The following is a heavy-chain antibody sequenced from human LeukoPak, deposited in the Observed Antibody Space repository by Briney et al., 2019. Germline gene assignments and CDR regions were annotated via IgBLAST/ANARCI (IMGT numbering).Heavy chain of an antibody. D-gene: IGHD3-10*02. CDR1: GGSISSSSYY. J-gene: IGHJ4*02. V-gene: IGHV4-39*01. CDR3: ASMCSGSYWCRYDGY. Sequence: PSETLSLTCTVSGGSISSSSYYWGWIRQPPGKGLERIGSIYYSGSTYYNPSLKSRVTISVDTSKNQFSLKLSSVTAADTAVYYCASMCSGSYWCRYDGYWGQGTLVTVSS. CDR2: IYYSGST.